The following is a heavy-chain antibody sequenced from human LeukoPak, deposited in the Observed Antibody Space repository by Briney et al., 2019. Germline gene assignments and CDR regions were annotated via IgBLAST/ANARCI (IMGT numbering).Heavy chain of an antibody. CDR2: ISSSSSTI. CDR3: ARGPGGGDY. D-gene: IGHD1-26*01. J-gene: IGHJ4*02. CDR1: GFTFSSYS. V-gene: IGHV3-48*04. Sequence: GGSLRLSCAASGFTFSSYSMNWVRQAPGKGLEWVSYISSSSSTIYYADSVKGRFTISRDNAKNSLYLQMNSLRAEDTALYHCARGPGGGDYWGQGTLVTVSS.